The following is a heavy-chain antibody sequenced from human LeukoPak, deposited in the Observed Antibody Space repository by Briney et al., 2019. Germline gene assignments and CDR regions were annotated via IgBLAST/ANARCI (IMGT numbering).Heavy chain of an antibody. V-gene: IGHV3-64D*06. CDR2: ISSNGGST. Sequence: GGSLRLSCSASRFTFSSYAMHWVRQAPGKGLEYVSAISSNGGSTYYADSVKGRFTISRDNSKNTLYLQMSSLRAEDTAVYYCVKDGTTDGGYGDFDYWGQGTLVTVSS. J-gene: IGHJ4*02. CDR1: RFTFSSYA. D-gene: IGHD5-12*01. CDR3: VKDGTTDGGYGDFDY.